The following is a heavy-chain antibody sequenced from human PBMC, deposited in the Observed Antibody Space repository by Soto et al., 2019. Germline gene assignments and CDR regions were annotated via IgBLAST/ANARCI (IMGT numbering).Heavy chain of an antibody. CDR3: AKDPRGTMIVVVIDIDY. D-gene: IGHD3-22*01. V-gene: IGHV3-23*01. CDR1: GFTFSSYA. CDR2: IRGSGGST. J-gene: IGHJ4*02. Sequence: GGSLRLSCAASGFTFSSYAMSWVRQAPGKGLEWVSAIRGSGGSTYYADTVKGRLTISRHKSRNTLYLQMHSLRAEDTAVYYCAKDPRGTMIVVVIDIDYWGQGTLVTVSS.